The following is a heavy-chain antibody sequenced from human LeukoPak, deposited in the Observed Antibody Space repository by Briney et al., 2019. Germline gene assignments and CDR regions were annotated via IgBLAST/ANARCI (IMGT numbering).Heavy chain of an antibody. V-gene: IGHV3-49*04. CDR2: IRSKAYGGTT. D-gene: IGHD3-22*01. Sequence: GGSLRLSCTASGFTFADYAMTWVRHAPGTGLEWGGCIRSKAYGGTTDYAASVKGRFTISRDDSKSIAYLQMNSLKTEDTAVYYCTRGYGGYDSSGYYWGQGALVTVSS. J-gene: IGHJ4*02. CDR3: TRGYGGYDSSGYY. CDR1: GFTFADYA.